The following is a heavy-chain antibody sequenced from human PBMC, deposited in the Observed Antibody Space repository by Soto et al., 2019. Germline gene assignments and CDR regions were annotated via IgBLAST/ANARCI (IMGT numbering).Heavy chain of an antibody. CDR3: ARGGYGDFGPKYWNYFMDV. D-gene: IGHD4-17*01. CDR1: GFTFADYS. Sequence: EVQLVESGGSLVKPGGSLRLSCVGTGFTFADYSMNWVRQAPGKGLEWISCIGSSSTYTYYTDSVKGRLTISRDNARNLLYLEMNSLRADDTAVYYCARGGYGDFGPKYWNYFMDVWGKGTTVTASS. CDR2: IGSSSTYT. V-gene: IGHV3-21*01. J-gene: IGHJ6*03.